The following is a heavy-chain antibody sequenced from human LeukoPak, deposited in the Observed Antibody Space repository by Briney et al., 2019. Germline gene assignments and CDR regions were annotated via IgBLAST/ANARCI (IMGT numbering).Heavy chain of an antibody. CDR3: AREYSYGFYYYYYMDV. V-gene: IGHV4-38-2*02. CDR1: GYSLSSGYY. CDR2: IYHSGST. Sequence: SETLSLTCIVSGYSLSSGYYWGWIRQPPGKGLEWIGSIYHSGSTYYNPSLKSRVTISVDTSKNQFSLKLSSVTAADTAVYYCAREYSYGFYYYYYMDVWGKGTTVTISS. D-gene: IGHD5-18*01. J-gene: IGHJ6*03.